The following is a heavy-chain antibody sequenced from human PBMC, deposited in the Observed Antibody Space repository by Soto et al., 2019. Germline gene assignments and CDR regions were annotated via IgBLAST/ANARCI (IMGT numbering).Heavy chain of an antibody. J-gene: IGHJ6*02. V-gene: IGHV4-59*01. CDR1: GGSITSSY. CDR3: ARGEDAFFYYGLDV. Sequence: SETLSLTCTVSGGSITSSYWSWIRRPPGKGLEWIAYTYDTGISGYTPSTSYNPSLKSRVTMSADTSKSQFSLKLTSVTAADTAVYYCARGEDAFFYYGLDVWGQGITVTVSS. CDR2: TYDTGISGYTPST.